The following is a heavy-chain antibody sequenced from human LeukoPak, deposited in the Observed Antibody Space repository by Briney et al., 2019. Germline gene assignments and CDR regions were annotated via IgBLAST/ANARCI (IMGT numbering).Heavy chain of an antibody. J-gene: IGHJ4*02. Sequence: SETLSLTCAVYGGSFSGYYWSWIRQPPGKGLEWIGEINHSGSTNYNPSLKSRVTISVDTSKKQFSLKLSSVTAADTAVYYCVRSEVTRGGDHWGQGTLVTVSS. CDR3: VRSEVTRGGDH. D-gene: IGHD4-11*01. CDR1: GGSFSGYY. V-gene: IGHV4-34*01. CDR2: INHSGST.